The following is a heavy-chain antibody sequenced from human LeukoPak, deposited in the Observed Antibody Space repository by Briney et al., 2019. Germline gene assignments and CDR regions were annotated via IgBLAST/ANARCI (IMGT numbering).Heavy chain of an antibody. D-gene: IGHD5-12*01. J-gene: IGHJ6*03. Sequence: GASVKVSCKASGGTFNNYAISWVRQAPGQGLEWMGGIMPLFGTADYAQEFQGRVTFTTDESASTAYMGVSSLRSEDTAVYYCASGSLGGGYGVGDYYQYMDVWGKGTTVTVSS. CDR2: IMPLFGTA. CDR1: GGTFNNYA. CDR3: ASGSLGGGYGVGDYYQYMDV. V-gene: IGHV1-69*05.